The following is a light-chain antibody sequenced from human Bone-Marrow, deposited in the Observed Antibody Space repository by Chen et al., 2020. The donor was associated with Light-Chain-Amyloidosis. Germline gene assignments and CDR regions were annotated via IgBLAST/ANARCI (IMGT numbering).Light chain of an antibody. CDR1: NIGSTS. CDR3: QVWDRSSDRPV. J-gene: IGLJ3*02. Sequence: SYVLTQPSSVSVAPGQTATIACGGNNIGSTSVHWYQQTPGQAPLLVVYDDSDRPSGIPERLSGSTYGNTATLTISRVEAGDEADYYCQVWDRSSDRPVFGRGTILTV. V-gene: IGLV3-21*02. CDR2: DDS.